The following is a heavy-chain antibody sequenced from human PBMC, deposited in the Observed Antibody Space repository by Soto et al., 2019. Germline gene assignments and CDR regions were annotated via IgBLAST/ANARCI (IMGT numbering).Heavy chain of an antibody. J-gene: IGHJ6*02. CDR2: ISYDGSST. V-gene: IGHV3-30-3*01. CDR3: ARTPRDGYNPYYYYYGMDV. Sequence: QVQLVESGGGVVQPGRSLRLSCAVSEFTFNTYAIHWVRQAPGKGLEWVAVISYDGSSTYYADSVKGRFTISKDKSKNTLYLQMNSLRGEDTAVYYCARTPRDGYNPYYYYYGMDVWGQGTTVTVSS. D-gene: IGHD5-12*01. CDR1: EFTFNTYA.